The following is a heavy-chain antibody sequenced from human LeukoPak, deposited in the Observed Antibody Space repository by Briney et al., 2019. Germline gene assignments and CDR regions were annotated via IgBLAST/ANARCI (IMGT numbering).Heavy chain of an antibody. CDR1: GFTFRSYA. Sequence: GGSLRLSCAASGFTFRSYAMQWVRQALGKGLEWVSYITYNSGTIFYADSVKGRFTISRDNAKDSLYLQMSSLRDEDTAVYYCARDSGYSYADDYWGQGTLVTVSS. CDR3: ARDSGYSYADDY. D-gene: IGHD5-18*01. CDR2: ITYNSGTI. J-gene: IGHJ4*02. V-gene: IGHV3-48*02.